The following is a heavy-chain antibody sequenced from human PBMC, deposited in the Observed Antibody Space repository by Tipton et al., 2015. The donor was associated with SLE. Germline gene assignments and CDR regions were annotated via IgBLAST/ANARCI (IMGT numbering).Heavy chain of an antibody. J-gene: IGHJ4*02. CDR3: ANQNWNYYF. CDR2: VSHRGTT. D-gene: IGHD1-7*01. Sequence: TLSLTCTVSGVSFTSSSYYWGWIRQPPGKGLEWIGEVSHRGTTNYNPSLDSRVTISLDRFNNQFTLKMTSVTAADTAVYYCANQNWNYYFWGQGNLVTVSS. V-gene: IGHV4-39*06. CDR1: GVSFTSSSYY.